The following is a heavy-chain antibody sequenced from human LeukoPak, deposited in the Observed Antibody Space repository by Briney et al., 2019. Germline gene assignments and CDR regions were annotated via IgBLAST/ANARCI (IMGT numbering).Heavy chain of an antibody. CDR1: GGSISSYY. Sequence: SETLSLTCTVSGGSISSYYWSWIRQPPGKGLEWIGYIYYSGSTNYNPSLKSRVTVSVDTSKNQFSLKLSSVTAADTAVYYCARDGYGSGSPNWFDYWSQGTLVTVSS. CDR3: ARDGYGSGSPNWFDY. V-gene: IGHV4-59*01. D-gene: IGHD3-10*01. CDR2: IYYSGST. J-gene: IGHJ5*01.